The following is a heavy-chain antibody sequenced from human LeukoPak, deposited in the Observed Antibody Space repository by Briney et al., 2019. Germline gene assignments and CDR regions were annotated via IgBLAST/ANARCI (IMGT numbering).Heavy chain of an antibody. CDR3: ARHRYSSGWSDYDY. Sequence: SETLSLTCAVSGDSISTTDWWSWVRQSPGKGLEWIGYIYYSGSTRYNPSFESRVTISVDTSKNQFSLNLSSVTAADTAVYYCARHRYSSGWSDYDYWGQGILVTVSS. J-gene: IGHJ4*02. CDR1: GDSISTTDW. CDR2: IYYSGST. V-gene: IGHV4-4*02. D-gene: IGHD6-19*01.